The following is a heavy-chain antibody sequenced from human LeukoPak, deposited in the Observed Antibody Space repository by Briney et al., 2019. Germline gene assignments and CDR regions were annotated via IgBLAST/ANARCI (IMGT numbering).Heavy chain of an antibody. Sequence: SETLSLTCTVSGGSISSYYWSWIRQPAGKGLEWIGRIYTSGSTNYNPSLKSRVTMSVDTSKNQFSLKLSSVTAADTAVYYCARVSCSGGSCSQGYYYSMDVWGQGTTVTVSS. CDR2: IYTSGST. V-gene: IGHV4-4*07. J-gene: IGHJ6*02. D-gene: IGHD2-15*01. CDR1: GGSISSYY. CDR3: ARVSCSGGSCSQGYYYSMDV.